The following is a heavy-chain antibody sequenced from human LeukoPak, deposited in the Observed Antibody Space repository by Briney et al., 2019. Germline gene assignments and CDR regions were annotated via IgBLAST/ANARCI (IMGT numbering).Heavy chain of an antibody. V-gene: IGHV1-2*02. Sequence: PGASVKVSCKASGYTFTGYYMHWVRQAPRQGLEWMGWINPNSGGTNYAQKFQGRVTMTRDTSISTAYMELSRLRSDDTAVYYCARRGYCSSTSCYNEDNFDYWGQGTLVTVSS. D-gene: IGHD2-2*01. J-gene: IGHJ4*02. CDR2: INPNSGGT. CDR1: GYTFTGYY. CDR3: ARRGYCSSTSCYNEDNFDY.